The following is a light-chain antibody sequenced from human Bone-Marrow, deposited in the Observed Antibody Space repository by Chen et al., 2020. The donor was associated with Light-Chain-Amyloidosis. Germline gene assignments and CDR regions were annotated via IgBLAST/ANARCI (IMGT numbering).Light chain of an antibody. CDR3: QQYGTSPLT. J-gene: IGKJ4*01. CDR1: QSVHSIY. Sequence: EIVLTQSPGTLSLSPGDRATLSCRASQSVHSIYLAWYQQKPGQAPRVLIYGTSSRASGIPDRFSGSGSGTDFTLTISRLEPEDFAMYYCQQYGTSPLTFGGGTKVEIK. CDR2: GTS. V-gene: IGKV3-20*01.